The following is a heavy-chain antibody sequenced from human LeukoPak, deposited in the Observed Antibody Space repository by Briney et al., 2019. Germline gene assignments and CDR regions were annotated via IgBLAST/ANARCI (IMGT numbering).Heavy chain of an antibody. CDR1: GGSISSGSYY. D-gene: IGHD2-21*02. CDR3: ARILDLVTTKTIDY. Sequence: SETLSLTCTVSGGSISSGSYYWSWIRQPAGKGLEWIGRIYISGDTNYNPSLKSRVTISVDTSKNQFSLKLSSVTAADTAVYYCARILDLVTTKTIDYWGQGSLVIVSS. J-gene: IGHJ4*02. V-gene: IGHV4-61*02. CDR2: IYISGDT.